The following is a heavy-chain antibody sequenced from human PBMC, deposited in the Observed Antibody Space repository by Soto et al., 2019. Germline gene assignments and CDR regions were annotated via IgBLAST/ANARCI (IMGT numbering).Heavy chain of an antibody. CDR2: INPNSGGT. V-gene: IGHV1-2*02. CDR1: GYTFTGYY. J-gene: IGHJ6*02. Sequence: ASVKVSCKASGYTFTGYYMHWVRQAPGQGLEWMGWINPNSGGTNYAQKFQGRVTMTRDTSISTACMELSRLRSDDTAVYYCARGLYYYDSSGYYPGRGMDVWGQGTTVTVSS. CDR3: ARGLYYYDSSGYYPGRGMDV. D-gene: IGHD3-22*01.